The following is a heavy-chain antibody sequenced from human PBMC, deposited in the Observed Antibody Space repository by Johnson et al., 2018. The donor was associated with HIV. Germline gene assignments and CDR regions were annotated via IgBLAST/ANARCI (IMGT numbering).Heavy chain of an antibody. Sequence: VQLVESGGGVVRPGGSLRLSCAASGFTFDESGMNRVRQAPGKGLEWVSGINWSGGGTAYADSVKDRFTVSSDNAKNSLYLQMNSLRAEDTALYYCAKDRVLVQRLSASHHRDAFDIWGQGTMVTVSS. V-gene: IGHV3-20*04. J-gene: IGHJ3*02. D-gene: IGHD6-25*01. CDR3: AKDRVLVQRLSASHHRDAFDI. CDR1: GFTFDESG. CDR2: INWSGGGT.